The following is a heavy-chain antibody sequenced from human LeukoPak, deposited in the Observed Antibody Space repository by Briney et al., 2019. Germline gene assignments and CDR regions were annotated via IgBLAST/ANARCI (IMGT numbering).Heavy chain of an antibody. Sequence: SETLSLTCAVYGGSFSGYYWNWIRQPPGKGLEWIGEINHSGSTNYNPSLKSRVTISVDTSKNQFSLNLTSVTAADTAVYYCAAQPDFWGQGTLVTVSS. CDR3: AAQPDF. CDR2: INHSGST. CDR1: GGSFSGYY. J-gene: IGHJ4*02. V-gene: IGHV4-34*01.